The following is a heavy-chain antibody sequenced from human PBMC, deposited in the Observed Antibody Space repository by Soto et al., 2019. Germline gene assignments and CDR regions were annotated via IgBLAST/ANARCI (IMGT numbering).Heavy chain of an antibody. CDR1: GFTFSSYS. Sequence: LRLSCAASGFTFSSYSMNCIRQAPGKGLEWVSSITSSSSYIYYADSVKGRFTISRDNAKNSLYLQMNSLRAEDTAVYYCARDEVLRFLEWSLLSGMDVWGQGTTVTISS. V-gene: IGHV3-21*01. CDR3: ARDEVLRFLEWSLLSGMDV. CDR2: ITSSSSYI. J-gene: IGHJ6*02. D-gene: IGHD3-3*01.